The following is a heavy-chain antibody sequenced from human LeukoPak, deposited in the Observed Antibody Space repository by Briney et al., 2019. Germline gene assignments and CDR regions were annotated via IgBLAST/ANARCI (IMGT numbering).Heavy chain of an antibody. V-gene: IGHV4-34*01. CDR3: ARGKYSYGYSYRSYGMDV. CDR2: INHSGST. CDR1: GGSFSGYY. Sequence: SETLSLTCAVYGGSFSGYYWSWIRQPPGKGLEWIGEINHSGSTNYNPSLKSRVTISVDTSKNQFSLKLSSVTAADTAAYYCARGKYSYGYSYRSYGMDVWGQGTTVTVSS. J-gene: IGHJ6*02. D-gene: IGHD5-18*01.